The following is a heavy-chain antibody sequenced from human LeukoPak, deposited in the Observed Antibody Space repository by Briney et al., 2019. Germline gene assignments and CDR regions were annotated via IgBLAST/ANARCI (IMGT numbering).Heavy chain of an antibody. J-gene: IGHJ4*02. CDR1: GFTFSNYA. Sequence: GGSLRLSCVASGFTFSNYAMSWVRQAPGKGLEWVSGLSGSGGTTYYADSVKGRFTISRDNSNNTLYLQMNSLRAEDTAVYYCAKSQSHSSAWYGSDFDYWGQGTLVTVSS. D-gene: IGHD6-19*01. CDR3: AKSQSHSSAWYGSDFDY. CDR2: LSGSGGTT. V-gene: IGHV3-23*01.